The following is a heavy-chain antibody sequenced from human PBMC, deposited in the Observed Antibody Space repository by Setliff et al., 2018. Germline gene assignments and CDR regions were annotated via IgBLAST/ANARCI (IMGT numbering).Heavy chain of an antibody. CDR2: IDEDGSST. V-gene: IGHV3-20*04. CDR1: GLTLINNG. Sequence: PGGSLRLSCAASGLTLINNGFHWVRQAPGKGLEWVARIDEDGSSTGYAGSVKGRFTISRDNAKNSLYLQMNSLRVEDTALYYCARYSSGWTGGASDIWGQGTMVTVSS. CDR3: ARYSSGWTGGASDI. J-gene: IGHJ3*02. D-gene: IGHD6-19*01.